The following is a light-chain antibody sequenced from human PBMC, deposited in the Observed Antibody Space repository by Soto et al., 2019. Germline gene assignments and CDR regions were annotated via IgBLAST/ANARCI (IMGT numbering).Light chain of an antibody. J-gene: IGKJ3*01. CDR3: QPDISSPTGFT. V-gene: IGKV3-20*01. Sequence: EIVLTQSPGTLSLFPGERATLSCRASQSVSSTYLAWYRQKPGQPPSLLIYGASNRATGVPDRFSGSGSGSDFPLTINRLEPADFSCYYFQPDISSPTGFTFGPGTTVEIK. CDR1: QSVSSTY. CDR2: GAS.